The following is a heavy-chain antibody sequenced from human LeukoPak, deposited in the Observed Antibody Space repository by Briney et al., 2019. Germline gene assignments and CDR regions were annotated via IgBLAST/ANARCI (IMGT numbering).Heavy chain of an antibody. CDR1: GYNFSDYY. CDR3: ARDRNYPRDQFDY. J-gene: IGHJ4*02. V-gene: IGHV3-11*01. CDR2: MSSRSGII. D-gene: IGHD4-11*01. Sequence: GGSLRLSCVASGYNFSDYYMNWIRQSPGKGLEWISYMSSRSGIIYYADSVKGRFTISRDNARNSLYLQMNSLRAEDTAVYFCARDRNYPRDQFDYWGQGTLVTVSS.